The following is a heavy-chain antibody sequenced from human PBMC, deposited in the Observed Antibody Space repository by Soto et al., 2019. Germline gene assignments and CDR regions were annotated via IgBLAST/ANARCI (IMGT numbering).Heavy chain of an antibody. D-gene: IGHD1-7*01. CDR1: EFTFRSYW. CDR2: ISGDGSST. J-gene: IGHJ3*01. V-gene: IGHV3-74*01. CDR3: ARSLPGTYGAFDL. Sequence: EVQLVDSGGGLVQPGGSLRLSCAASEFTFRSYWMHWVRQSPGKGLVWVSRISGDGSSTTYADSVRGRFTISRDNAKNTVYLQMDSRRAEDTAVYYGARSLPGTYGAFDLWGQGTMVTVSS.